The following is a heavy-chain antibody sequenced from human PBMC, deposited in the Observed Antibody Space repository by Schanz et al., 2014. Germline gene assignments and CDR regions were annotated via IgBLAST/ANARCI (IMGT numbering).Heavy chain of an antibody. V-gene: IGHV3-74*01. D-gene: IGHD3-3*01. J-gene: IGHJ4*02. Sequence: EVQLVESGGGLVQPGGSLRLSCAASGFTFNDYWMHWVRQAPGKGLVWVSRINSDGRSTNYADSVKGRFSISRDNARNTLHLQMDSLRAEDTAVYYCARPIYDLWSGSFDYWGQGTLVTVSS. CDR1: GFTFNDYW. CDR2: INSDGRST. CDR3: ARPIYDLWSGSFDY.